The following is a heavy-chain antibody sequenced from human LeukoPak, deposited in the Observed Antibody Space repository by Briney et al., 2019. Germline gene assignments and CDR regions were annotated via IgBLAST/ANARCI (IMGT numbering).Heavy chain of an antibody. J-gene: IGHJ5*02. CDR2: ISSNGGST. D-gene: IGHD3-22*01. CDR1: GFTFSSYA. CDR3: ARGVNYYDSSGYYLNWFDP. V-gene: IGHV3-64*01. Sequence: GVSLRLSCAASGFTFSSYAMHWVRQAPGKGLEYVSAISSNGGSTYYANSVKGRFTISRDNSKNTLYLQMGSLRAEDMAVYYCARGVNYYDSSGYYLNWFDPWGQGTLVTVSS.